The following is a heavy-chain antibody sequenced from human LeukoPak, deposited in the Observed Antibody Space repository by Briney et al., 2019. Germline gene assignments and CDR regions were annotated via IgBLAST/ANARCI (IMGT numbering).Heavy chain of an antibody. CDR1: GFTFSSYG. D-gene: IGHD5-18*01. CDR2: IRYDGSNK. Sequence: GGSLRLSCAASGFTFSSYGMHWVRQAPGKGLEWVAFIRYDGSNKYYADSVKGRFTISRDNSKNTLYLQMNSLRAEDTDVYYCAKLQIRLWAPSPFDYWGQGTLVTVSS. J-gene: IGHJ4*02. V-gene: IGHV3-30*02. CDR3: AKLQIRLWAPSPFDY.